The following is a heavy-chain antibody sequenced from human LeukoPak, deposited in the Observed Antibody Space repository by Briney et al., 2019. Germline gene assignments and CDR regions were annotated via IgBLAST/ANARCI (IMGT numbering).Heavy chain of an antibody. D-gene: IGHD3-3*02. CDR1: GFPFSSHP. J-gene: IGHJ5*02. CDR3: VGLLARPERP. Sequence: PGGSLRLSCSASGFPFSSHPMHWVRQAPRKGLEYVSAISSNGGSTYYADSVRGRFTISRDNSKNTLYLQMSSLRADDTAMYYCVGLLARPERPWGQGTLVTVSS. CDR2: ISSNGGST. V-gene: IGHV3-64D*06.